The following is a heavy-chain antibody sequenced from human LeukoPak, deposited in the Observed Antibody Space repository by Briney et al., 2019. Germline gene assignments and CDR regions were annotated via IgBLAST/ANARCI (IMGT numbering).Heavy chain of an antibody. V-gene: IGHV3-23*01. Sequence: GGSLRVSCAASGFTFSSYAMSWVRQAPGKGLEWVSAVTGSGANSYYADSVKGRFTVSRDNSKNMVYLQMSSLRAEDTALYYCAKSHYGYYFDSWGQGTLVTVSS. CDR1: GFTFSSYA. J-gene: IGHJ4*02. CDR3: AKSHYGYYFDS. CDR2: VTGSGANS. D-gene: IGHD4-17*01.